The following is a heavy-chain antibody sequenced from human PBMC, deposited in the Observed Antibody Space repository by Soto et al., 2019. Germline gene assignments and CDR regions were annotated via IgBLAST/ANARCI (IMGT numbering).Heavy chain of an antibody. CDR2: ISGPNGNT. V-gene: IGHV1-18*01. CDR3: ARDRYDSSGYYLGADY. CDR1: GYTFTSYG. Sequence: QVQLVQSGAEVKKPGASVKVSCKASGYTFTSYGFSWVRQAPGQGLEWMGCISGPNGNTNYAQKLQGRVTMTTDTSTSTGYMELRRLRSDDTAVYYCARDRYDSSGYYLGADYWGQGTLVTVSS. D-gene: IGHD3-22*01. J-gene: IGHJ4*02.